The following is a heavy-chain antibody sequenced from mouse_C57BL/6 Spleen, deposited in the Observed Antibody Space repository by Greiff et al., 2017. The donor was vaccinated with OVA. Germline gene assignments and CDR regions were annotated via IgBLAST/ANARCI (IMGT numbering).Heavy chain of an antibody. CDR3: ASPGNYYAIDY. J-gene: IGHJ4*01. Sequence: QVQLKQSGADLAKPGASVTLSCKASGYTFTSYWMNWVKQRPGQGLEWLGYINPSSGYTKYDQKFKDQATLTADKSSNTAYMQLSSQTYEDSAVYYCASPGNYYAIDYWGQGPSVPVSS. CDR1: GYTFTSYW. D-gene: IGHD2-1*01. CDR2: INPSSGYT. V-gene: IGHV1-7*01.